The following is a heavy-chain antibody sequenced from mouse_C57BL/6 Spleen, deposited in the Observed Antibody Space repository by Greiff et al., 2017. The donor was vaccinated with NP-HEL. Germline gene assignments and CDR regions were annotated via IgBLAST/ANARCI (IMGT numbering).Heavy chain of an antibody. D-gene: IGHD1-1*01. CDR3: ARDGSSYWYFDV. CDR2: INPGSGGT. J-gene: IGHJ1*03. Sequence: QVQLQQSGAELVRPGTSVKVSCKASGYAFTNYLIEWVKQRPGQGLEWIGVINPGSGGTNYNEKFKGKATLTADKSSSTAYMQLSSLTSEDSAVYCCARDGSSYWYFDVWGTGTTVTVSS. CDR1: GYAFTNYL. V-gene: IGHV1-54*01.